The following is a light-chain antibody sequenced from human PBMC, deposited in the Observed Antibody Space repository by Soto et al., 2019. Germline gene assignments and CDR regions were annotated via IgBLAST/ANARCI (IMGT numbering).Light chain of an antibody. CDR2: GAS. CDR3: QQYGSSGT. V-gene: IGKV3-20*01. Sequence: EIVLTQSPGTLSLSPGEGATVSCRASQSVSSHLAWYQHKPGQAPRLLIYGASNRATGIPDRFSGSGSGTDFTLTISRLEPEDFAVYYCQQYGSSGTFGQGTKVDIK. J-gene: IGKJ1*01. CDR1: QSVSSH.